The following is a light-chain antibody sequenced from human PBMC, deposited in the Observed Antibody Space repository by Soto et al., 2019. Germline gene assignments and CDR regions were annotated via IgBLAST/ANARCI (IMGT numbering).Light chain of an antibody. V-gene: IGLV2-14*01. J-gene: IGLJ1*01. CDR1: SSDVGGYNY. CDR2: DVS. CDR3: RSYTSSSTLYV. Sequence: QSVLTQPASVSGSPVQSIAISCTGTSSDVGGYNYVSWYQQHPGKAPKLMIYDVSNRPSGVSNRFSGSKSGNTASLTISGLQAEDEADYYCRSYTSSSTLYVFGTGTKVTVL.